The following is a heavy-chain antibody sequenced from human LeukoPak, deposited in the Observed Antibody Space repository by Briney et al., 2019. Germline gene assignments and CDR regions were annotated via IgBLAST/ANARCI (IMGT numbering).Heavy chain of an antibody. CDR3: ARDIYGDYGGVDF. J-gene: IGHJ4*02. CDR1: GFTFGKYW. Sequence: GGSLRLSCVASGFTFGKYWMSWVRQAPGKGLEWVANIKLDGSEKNYVDSVKGRLTISRDNPRNTLHLQMNSLRAEDTAVYYCARDIYGDYGGVDFWGQGVLVTVSS. CDR2: IKLDGSEK. D-gene: IGHD4-17*01. V-gene: IGHV3-7*03.